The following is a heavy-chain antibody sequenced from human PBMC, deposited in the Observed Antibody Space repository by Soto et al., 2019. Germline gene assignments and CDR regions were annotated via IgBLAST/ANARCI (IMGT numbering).Heavy chain of an antibody. CDR3: AKETIQVGGPNYFDY. Sequence: GSLRLSCEASGFTFGRYGMHWVRQAPCMGLEWVAVISWDGLAQYYGDSVRGRFTISRDNSQSTLYLQMNSLRTEDTAIYYCAKETIQVGGPNYFDYWGQGVLVTVSS. J-gene: IGHJ4*02. CDR1: GFTFGRYG. CDR2: ISWDGLAQ. V-gene: IGHV3-30*18. D-gene: IGHD1-1*01.